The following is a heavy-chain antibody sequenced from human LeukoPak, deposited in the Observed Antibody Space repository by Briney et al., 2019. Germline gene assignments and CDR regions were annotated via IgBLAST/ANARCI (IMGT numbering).Heavy chain of an antibody. D-gene: IGHD3-3*01. J-gene: IGHJ6*02. CDR3: ARGGESPYYYYGMDV. Sequence: SVKVSCKASGGTFSSYAISWVRQAPGQGLEWMGGIIPIFGTANYAQKFQGRVTITADESTSTAYMELSSLRFEDTAVYYCARGGESPYYYYGMDVWGQGTTVAVSS. CDR1: GGTFSSYA. CDR2: IIPIFGTA. V-gene: IGHV1-69*13.